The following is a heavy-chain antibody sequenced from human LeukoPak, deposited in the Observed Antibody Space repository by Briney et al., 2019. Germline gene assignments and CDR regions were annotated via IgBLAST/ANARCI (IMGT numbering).Heavy chain of an antibody. V-gene: IGHV3-21*01. J-gene: IGHJ4*02. CDR1: GFTFSSYS. CDR2: ISSSSSYI. D-gene: IGHD6-19*01. Sequence: GGSLRLSCAASGFTFSSYSMNWVRQAPGKGLEWVSSISSSSSYIYYADSVKGRFTISRDNAKNSLYLQMNSLRAEDTAVYYCARDQALAVADIDYWGQGTLVTVSS. CDR3: ARDQALAVADIDY.